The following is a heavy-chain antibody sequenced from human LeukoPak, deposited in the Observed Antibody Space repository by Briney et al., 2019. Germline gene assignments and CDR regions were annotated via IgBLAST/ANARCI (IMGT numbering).Heavy chain of an antibody. CDR3: ARDTYDSSGYRIDY. D-gene: IGHD3-22*01. V-gene: IGHV4-61*01. CDR1: GGSVSSGSYY. CDR2: IYYSGST. J-gene: IGHJ4*02. Sequence: SETLSLTCTVSGGSVSSGSYYWSWIRQPPGKGLEWIGYIYYSGSTNYNPSLKSRVTISVDTSKNQFSLKLSSVTAADTAVYYCARDTYDSSGYRIDYWGQGTLVTVSS.